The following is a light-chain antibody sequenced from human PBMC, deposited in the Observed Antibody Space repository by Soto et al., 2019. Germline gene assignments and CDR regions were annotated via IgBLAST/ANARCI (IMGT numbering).Light chain of an antibody. V-gene: IGKV1-5*03. CDR2: KAS. Sequence: DIQMTQSPSSLSASVEDRFAITFRASQTIGSWLAWHQQKPGKAPKHLIYKASTLESGVPSRFSGSGSGTEFTLAIGSLQPDDFATYYCQQYYTYRAFGEGTKVDI. CDR1: QTIGSW. J-gene: IGKJ1*01. CDR3: QQYYTYRA.